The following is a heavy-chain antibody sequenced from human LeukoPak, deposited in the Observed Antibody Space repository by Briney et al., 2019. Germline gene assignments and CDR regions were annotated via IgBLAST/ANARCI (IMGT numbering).Heavy chain of an antibody. CDR2: ISGSCGST. CDR1: GFTFGSYA. D-gene: IGHD6-13*01. J-gene: IGHJ4*02. CDR3: ASSAAGNVY. V-gene: IGHV3-23*01. Sequence: PGGSLRLSCAASGFTFGSYAMSWVRQAQGTGLEWVSSISGSCGSTYYADSVKGRFTISRDNSKNTLYLQMNSLRTDDTAEYYCASSAAGNVYWGQGTLVTVSS.